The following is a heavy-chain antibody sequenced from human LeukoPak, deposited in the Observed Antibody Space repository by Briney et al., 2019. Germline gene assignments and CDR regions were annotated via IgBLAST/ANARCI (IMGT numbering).Heavy chain of an antibody. J-gene: IGHJ4*02. CDR2: INPNSGGT. D-gene: IGHD1-26*01. Sequence: GASVKVSCKASGYTFTGYYMHWVRQAPGQGLEWMGRINPNSGGTNYAQKFQGRVTMTRDTSISTAYMELSSLRSEDTAVYYCARDQGKWELLSLDYWGQGTLVTVSS. CDR3: ARDQGKWELLSLDY. CDR1: GYTFTGYY. V-gene: IGHV1-2*06.